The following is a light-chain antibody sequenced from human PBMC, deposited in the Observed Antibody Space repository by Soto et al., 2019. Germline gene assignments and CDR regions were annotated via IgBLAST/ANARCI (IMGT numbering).Light chain of an antibody. CDR2: DVS. J-gene: IGLJ2*01. CDR1: SSDVGGYNY. V-gene: IGLV2-14*01. Sequence: QSALTQPASVSGSPGQSITISCTGTSSDVGGYNYVSWYQQHPGKAPKLMFYDVSNRPSGVSNRFSGSKSGNTASLTISGLQAEDEADYYCGSYTSSSTQVFGGGTKVTVL. CDR3: GSYTSSSTQV.